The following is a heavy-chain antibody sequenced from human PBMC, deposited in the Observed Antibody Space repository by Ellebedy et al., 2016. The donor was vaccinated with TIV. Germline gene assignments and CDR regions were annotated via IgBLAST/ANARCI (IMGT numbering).Heavy chain of an antibody. CDR3: ARGRLRQKNGVYYYYYGMDV. V-gene: IGHV1-18*01. J-gene: IGHJ6*02. CDR1: GYTFTSYG. D-gene: IGHD4-17*01. Sequence: AASVKVSCKASGYTFTSYGISWVRQAPGQGLEWMGWISAYNGNTNYAQKLQGRVTMTTDTSTSTAYMELRSLRSDDTAVYYCARGRLRQKNGVYYYYYGMDVWGQGTTVTVSS. CDR2: ISAYNGNT.